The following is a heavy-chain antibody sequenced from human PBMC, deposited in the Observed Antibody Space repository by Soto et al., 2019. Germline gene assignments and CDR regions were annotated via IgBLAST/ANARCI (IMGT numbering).Heavy chain of an antibody. CDR2: IISNGGKT. CDR3: VKVRLGTYYDFDS. D-gene: IGHD1-26*01. Sequence: GGSLRLSCSASGFTFSTYTMHWVRQAPGKGLEYVSSIISNGGKTYYADSVKGRFSISRDNSKNTVYLQMSSLRAEDTAVYYCVKVRLGTYYDFDSWGQGTLVTVSS. J-gene: IGHJ4*02. V-gene: IGHV3-64D*06. CDR1: GFTFSTYT.